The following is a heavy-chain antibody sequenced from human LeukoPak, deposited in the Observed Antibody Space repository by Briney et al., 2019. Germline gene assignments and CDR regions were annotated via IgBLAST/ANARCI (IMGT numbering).Heavy chain of an antibody. Sequence: PSETLSLTCTVSGGSISSYYWGWIRQPPGKGLEWIGYIYYSGSTNYNPSLKSRVTISVDTSKNQFSLKLSSVTAADTAVYYCARDGGHYDSSGYYYVFDAFDIWGQGTMVTVSS. J-gene: IGHJ3*02. CDR2: IYYSGST. CDR3: ARDGGHYDSSGYYYVFDAFDI. CDR1: GGSISSYY. D-gene: IGHD3-22*01. V-gene: IGHV4-59*01.